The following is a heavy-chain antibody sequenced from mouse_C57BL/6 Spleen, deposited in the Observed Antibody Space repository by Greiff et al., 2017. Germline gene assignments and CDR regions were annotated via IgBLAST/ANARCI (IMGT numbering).Heavy chain of an antibody. CDR1: GFTFSSYT. CDR2: ISGGGGNT. J-gene: IGHJ2*01. D-gene: IGHD3-1*01. CDR3: ARGGATDYFDY. V-gene: IGHV5-9*01. Sequence: EVKVVESGGGLVKPGGSLKLSCAASGFTFSSYTMSWVRQTPEKRLEWVATISGGGGNTYYPDSVKGRFTISRDNAKNTLYLQMSSLRSEDTALYYCARGGATDYFDYWGQGTTLTVSS.